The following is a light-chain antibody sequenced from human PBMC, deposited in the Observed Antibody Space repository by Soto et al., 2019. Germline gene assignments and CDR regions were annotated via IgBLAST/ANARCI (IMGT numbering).Light chain of an antibody. CDR1: RSVSSSY. Sequence: EILLTQSPCTLSLSPGERATLSCRASRSVSSSYIARHQQNPGQAPRLLIYGSSSRATGIPDRFSGGGSGTEFTLTISSLEPEEFAVYYCQHYGTFGQGTKVDIK. CDR3: QHYGT. V-gene: IGKV3-20*01. CDR2: GSS. J-gene: IGKJ1*01.